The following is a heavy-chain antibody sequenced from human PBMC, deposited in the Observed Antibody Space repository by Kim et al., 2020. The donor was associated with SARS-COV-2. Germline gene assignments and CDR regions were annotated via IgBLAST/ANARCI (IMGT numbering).Heavy chain of an antibody. J-gene: IGHJ5*02. CDR1: GGSISSYY. Sequence: SETLSLTCTVSGGSISSYYWSWIRQPPGKGLEWIGYIYYSGSTNYNPSLKSRVTISVDTSKNQFSLKLSSVTAADTAVYYCARQHVLEWLPQPYNWFDPWGQGTLVTVSS. D-gene: IGHD3-3*01. CDR3: ARQHVLEWLPQPYNWFDP. CDR2: IYYSGST. V-gene: IGHV4-59*08.